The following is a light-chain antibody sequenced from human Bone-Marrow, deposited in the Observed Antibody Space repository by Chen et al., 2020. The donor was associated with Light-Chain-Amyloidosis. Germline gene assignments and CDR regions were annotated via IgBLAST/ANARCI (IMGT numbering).Light chain of an antibody. CDR2: DVS. Sequence: QSALTPPAAVSGSPGQSLTLPCTGTRSDVGGYNYVSWYQQHPGKAPKLMIYDVSNRPSGVSNRFSGSKSGNTASLTISGLQAEDEADYYCSSYTSSSTVVFGGGTKLTVL. J-gene: IGLJ2*01. CDR1: RSDVGGYNY. CDR3: SSYTSSSTVV. V-gene: IGLV2-14*03.